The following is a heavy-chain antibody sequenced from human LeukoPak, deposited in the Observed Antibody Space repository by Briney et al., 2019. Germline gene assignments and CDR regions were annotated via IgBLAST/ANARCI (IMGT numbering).Heavy chain of an antibody. V-gene: IGHV3-23*01. CDR2: ISGSGGST. Sequence: PSETLSLTCAVYGGSFSGYYWSWVRQAPGKGLEWVSAISGSGGSTYYADSVKGRFTISRDNSKSTLYLQMNSLRAEDTAVYYCAKDTMRKQWLVKLALPDYWGQGTLVTVSS. CDR3: AKDTMRKQWLVKLALPDY. CDR1: GGSFSGYY. D-gene: IGHD6-19*01. J-gene: IGHJ4*02.